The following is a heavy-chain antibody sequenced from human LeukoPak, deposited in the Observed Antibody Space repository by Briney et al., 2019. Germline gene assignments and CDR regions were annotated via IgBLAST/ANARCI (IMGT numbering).Heavy chain of an antibody. D-gene: IGHD1-26*01. Sequence: SETLSLSCTVSGGSISSYYWSWIRQPPGKGLEWIGYIYYSGSTNYNPSLKSRVTMSVDTSKNQFSLKLSSVTAADTAVYYCARYTIIVGARRWFDPWGQGTLVTVSS. J-gene: IGHJ5*02. CDR2: IYYSGST. V-gene: IGHV4-59*08. CDR1: GGSISSYY. CDR3: ARYTIIVGARRWFDP.